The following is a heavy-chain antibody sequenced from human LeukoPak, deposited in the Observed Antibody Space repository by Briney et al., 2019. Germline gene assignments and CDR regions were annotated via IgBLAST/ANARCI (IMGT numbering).Heavy chain of an antibody. CDR3: ARAHLSSSSTDYMDV. CDR2: IYSGGST. J-gene: IGHJ6*03. Sequence: GGSLRLSCAASEFSVGSNYMTWVRQAPGKGLEWVSLIYSGGSTYYADSVKGRFTISRDNSKNTLYLQMNSLRAEDTAVYYCARAHLSSSSTDYMDVWGKGTTVTVSS. D-gene: IGHD6-6*01. CDR1: EFSVGSNY. V-gene: IGHV3-66*01.